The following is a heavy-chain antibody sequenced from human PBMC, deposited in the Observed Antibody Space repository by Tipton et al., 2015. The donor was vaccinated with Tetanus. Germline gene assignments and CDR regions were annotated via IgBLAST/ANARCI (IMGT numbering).Heavy chain of an antibody. CDR1: GYSFLHYY. Sequence: QLVQSGAEVKKPGESLKISCQASGYSFLHYYIVWVRHRPGNGLEWMGPKKPDDSKIEYSPSIRGQVPISADKSVNTAYLQLSGLKASDTAIYYCARRRKNTNLFFWFESWGQGTQVIVSS. J-gene: IGHJ5*01. D-gene: IGHD3-3*01. CDR3: ARRRKNTNLFFWFES. V-gene: IGHV5-51*01. CDR2: KKPDDSKI.